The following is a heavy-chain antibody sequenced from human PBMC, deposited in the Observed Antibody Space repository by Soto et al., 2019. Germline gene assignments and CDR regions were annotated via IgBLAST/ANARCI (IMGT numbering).Heavy chain of an antibody. V-gene: IGHV1-69*01. CDR3: ATVHRLGSGSYYDPLYWLDP. J-gene: IGHJ5*02. D-gene: IGHD3-10*01. CDR2: IIPFFGTA. CDR1: GGTFSRQA. Sequence: QVQLVQSGAEVKKPGSSVKVSCKASGGTFSRQAISWVRQAPGQGLEWMGGIIPFFGTANYAQKFQGRVTITADESTSTAHMELSSVRSEDTAVYYCATVHRLGSGSYYDPLYWLDPWGQGTLVTVSS.